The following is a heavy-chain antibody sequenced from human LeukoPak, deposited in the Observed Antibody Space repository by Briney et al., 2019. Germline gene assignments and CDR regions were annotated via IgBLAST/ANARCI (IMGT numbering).Heavy chain of an antibody. CDR3: ARVTRGGSMFDP. V-gene: IGHV1-8*01. D-gene: IGHD3-10*01. CDR2: MNPNSGNT. J-gene: IGHJ5*02. Sequence: ASVKVSWKASGYTFTTYDINGVRQATGQGLEWMGWMNPNSGNTGYAQKFQDRVTMTRNTSITTAYMELSSLTSEDTAVYYCARVTRGGSMFDPWGQGTLVTVSS. CDR1: GYTFTTYD.